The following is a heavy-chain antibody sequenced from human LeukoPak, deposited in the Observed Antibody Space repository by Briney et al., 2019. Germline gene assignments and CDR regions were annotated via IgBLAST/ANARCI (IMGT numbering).Heavy chain of an antibody. J-gene: IGHJ6*02. CDR3: ARDRRGSGWYYFYYGMDV. D-gene: IGHD6-19*01. CDR1: GYTFTGYY. V-gene: IGHV1-2*02. Sequence: ASVKVSCKASGYTFTGYYMHWVRQAPGQGLEWMGWINPNSGGTNYAQKFQGRVTMTRDTSISTAYMDLSALTSDDTAVYYCARDRRGSGWYYFYYGMDVWGQGTTVTVSS. CDR2: INPNSGGT.